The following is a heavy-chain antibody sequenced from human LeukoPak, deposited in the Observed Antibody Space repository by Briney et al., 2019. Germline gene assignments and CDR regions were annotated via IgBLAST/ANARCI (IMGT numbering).Heavy chain of an antibody. CDR2: IRYDGSNK. D-gene: IGHD5-24*01. J-gene: IGHJ4*02. V-gene: IGHV3-30*02. CDR1: GFTFSSYG. CDR3: AKAGYISRNVDY. Sequence: QSGGSLRLSCAASGFTFSSYGMHWVRQAPGKGLEWVAFIRYDGSNKYYADSVKGRFTISRDNSKNTLYLQMNSLRAEDTAVYYCAKAGYISRNVDYWGQGTLVTVSS.